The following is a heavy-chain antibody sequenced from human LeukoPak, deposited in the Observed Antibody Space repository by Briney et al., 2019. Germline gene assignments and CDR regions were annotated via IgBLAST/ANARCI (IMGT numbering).Heavy chain of an antibody. CDR2: IYYSGST. CDR3: ARFRYTSDAFDI. V-gene: IGHV4-39*01. D-gene: IGHD2-2*02. CDR1: GGSISSSSYY. Sequence: PSETLSLTRTVSGGSISSSSYYWGWIRQPPGKGLEWIGSIYYSGSTYYNPSLKSRVTISVDTSKNQFSLKLSSVTAADTAVYYCARFRYTSDAFDIWGQGTMVTVSS. J-gene: IGHJ3*02.